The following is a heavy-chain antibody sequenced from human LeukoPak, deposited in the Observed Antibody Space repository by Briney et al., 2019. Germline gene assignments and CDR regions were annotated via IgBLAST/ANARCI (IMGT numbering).Heavy chain of an antibody. Sequence: SQTLSLTFAISGDSVSSYSATWNWIRKSPSRGLEWLGRTYYRSKWYNEYAASVKSRTTINPDTSKNQFSLHLNSVTPEDTAVYLCAGAHSSTWYLYCWGQGTLVTVSS. D-gene: IGHD6-13*01. J-gene: IGHJ4*02. CDR2: TYYRSKWYN. V-gene: IGHV6-1*01. CDR1: GDSVSSYSAT. CDR3: AGAHSSTWYLYC.